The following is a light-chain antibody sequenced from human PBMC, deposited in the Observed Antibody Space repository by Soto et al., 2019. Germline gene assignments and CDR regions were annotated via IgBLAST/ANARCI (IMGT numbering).Light chain of an antibody. V-gene: IGKV1-5*03. CDR3: RHYKSYSYT. CDR1: QTVSIW. Sequence: DIQLTQSPSTLSSSVGDSVTITCRASQTVSIWLAWYQQKAGKAPKLLIQRASTLASGFPSRFNGSGSGTELTLTISNLQPADVATDYFRHYKSYSYTFGQGTKVEIK. CDR2: RAS. J-gene: IGKJ2*01.